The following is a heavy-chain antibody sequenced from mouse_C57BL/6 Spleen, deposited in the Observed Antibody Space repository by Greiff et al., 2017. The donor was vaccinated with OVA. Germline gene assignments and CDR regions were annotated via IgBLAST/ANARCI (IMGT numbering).Heavy chain of an antibody. CDR1: GYTFTDYY. D-gene: IGHD2-2*01. CDR2: IFPGSGST. J-gene: IGHJ3*01. CDR3: ARGAGYGYGAFAY. Sequence: QVQLKESGPELVKPGASVKISCKASGYTFTDYYINWVKQRPGQGLEWIGWIFPGSGSTYYNEKFKGKATLTVDKSSSTAYMLLSSLTSEDSAVYFCARGAGYGYGAFAYWGQGTLVTVSA. V-gene: IGHV1-75*01.